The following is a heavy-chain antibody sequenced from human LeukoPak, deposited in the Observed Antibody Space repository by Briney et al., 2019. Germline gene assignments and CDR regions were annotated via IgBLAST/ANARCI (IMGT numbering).Heavy chain of an antibody. D-gene: IGHD4-11*01. CDR1: GYSFTSYW. J-gene: IGHJ4*02. CDR2: IYPCDSET. V-gene: IGHV5-51*01. CDR3: AKHMTTADY. Sequence: ESMKIFCQGSGYSFTSYWIGWVRQMPGKGPEWMGIIYPCDSETRYSPSFQGQVPISYDNSITTTHQQSNNLKTSDTAMYYCAKHMTTADYWGQGTLVTVSS.